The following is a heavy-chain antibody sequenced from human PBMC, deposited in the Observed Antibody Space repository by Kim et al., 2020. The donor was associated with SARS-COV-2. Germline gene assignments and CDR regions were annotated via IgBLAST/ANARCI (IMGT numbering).Heavy chain of an antibody. J-gene: IGHJ6*02. D-gene: IGHD6-19*01. CDR2: ISAYNGNT. V-gene: IGHV1-18*01. CDR3: ARDPGSKTGQWLVFSHYGMHV. Sequence: ASVTVSCQASGYTFTSYGISWVRQAPGQGLEWMGWISAYNGNTNYAQKLQGRVTMTTDTSTSTAYMELRSLRSDDTAVYYCARDPGSKTGQWLVFSHYGMHVWGQVTTVTVSS. CDR1: GYTFTSYG.